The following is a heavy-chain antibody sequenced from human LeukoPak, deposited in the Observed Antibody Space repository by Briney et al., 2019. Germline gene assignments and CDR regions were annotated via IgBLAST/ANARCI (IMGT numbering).Heavy chain of an antibody. CDR1: GGSFSGYY. D-gene: IGHD6-6*01. J-gene: IGHJ4*02. CDR2: INHSGST. CDR3: ARGRRAAARLGYLDY. V-gene: IGHV4-34*01. Sequence: SETLSLTCAVYGGSFSGYYWSWIRQPPGKGLEWIGEINHSGSTNYNPSLKSRVTISVDTSKNQFSLKLSSVTAADTAVYYCARGRRAAARLGYLDYWGQGTLVTVSS.